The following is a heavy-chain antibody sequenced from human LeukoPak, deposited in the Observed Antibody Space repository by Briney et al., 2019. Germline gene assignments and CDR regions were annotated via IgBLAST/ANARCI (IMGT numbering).Heavy chain of an antibody. J-gene: IGHJ4*02. CDR1: GYKFTNYW. D-gene: IGHD1-26*01. V-gene: IGHV5-51*01. CDR2: IYLDDSDT. CDR3: VTKGVGTSYYFDY. Sequence: GESLKISCKGSGYKFTNYWIGWVRQMPGKGLEWMGIIYLDDSDTRYSPSFQGQVTISADKSISTAYLQWSSLQASDTATYYCVTKGVGTSYYFDYWGQGTLVTVSS.